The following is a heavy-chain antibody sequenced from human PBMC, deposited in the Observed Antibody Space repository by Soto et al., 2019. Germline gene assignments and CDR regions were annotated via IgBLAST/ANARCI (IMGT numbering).Heavy chain of an antibody. CDR1: GFTFSGSA. CDR2: IRSKANNYAT. J-gene: IGHJ4*02. CDR3: SSYARISMIVDY. V-gene: IGHV3-73*01. D-gene: IGHD3-22*01. Sequence: GGSLRLSCAASGFTFSGSAMHWVRQASGKGLEWVGRIRSKANNYATAYAASVKGRFTISRDDSKNTAYLQMNSLQTEDTAVYYCSSYARISMIVDYWGQGTLVTVSS.